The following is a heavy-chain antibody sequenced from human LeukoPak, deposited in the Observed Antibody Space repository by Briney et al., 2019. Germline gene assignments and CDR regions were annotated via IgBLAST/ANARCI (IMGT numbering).Heavy chain of an antibody. V-gene: IGHV4-61*02. CDR2: IYTSGST. D-gene: IGHD1-26*01. J-gene: IGHJ3*01. Sequence: SQTLSLTCTVSGGSISSGSYYWSWIRQPAGKGLEWIGRIYTSGSTDYNPTLKSRVTISVQKSNNQFSLKLSSVTAADTAVYYCARDPGGRNFPPYAFDVWGQGTMVTVSS. CDR3: ARDPGGRNFPPYAFDV. CDR1: GGSISSGSYY.